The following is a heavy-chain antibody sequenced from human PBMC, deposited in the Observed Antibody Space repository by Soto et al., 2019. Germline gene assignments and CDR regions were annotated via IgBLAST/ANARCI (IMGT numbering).Heavy chain of an antibody. CDR3: AKGHTNENGHYSYYGMDV. Sequence: QVQLVESGGGVVQPGRSLRLSCAASGFTVRNYGMYWVRQAAGKGLEWVALIWHDGTKENYADSVKGRFTISKDNSKNTLYLQMNDLRGEDTAVYYCAKGHTNENGHYSYYGMDVWGQGTTVTVS. CDR2: IWHDGTKE. CDR1: GFTVRNYG. V-gene: IGHV3-33*03. J-gene: IGHJ6*02. D-gene: IGHD2-8*01.